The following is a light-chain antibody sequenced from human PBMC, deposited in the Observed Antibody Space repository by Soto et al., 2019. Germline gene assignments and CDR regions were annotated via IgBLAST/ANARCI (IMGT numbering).Light chain of an antibody. CDR1: SSDVGGYNY. CDR2: DVS. V-gene: IGLV2-14*01. J-gene: IGLJ3*02. CDR3: SSYTTGGPV. Sequence: QSALTQPASVSGSPGQSITISCTGTSSDVGGYNYVSWYQQHPGKAPKLMIYDVSSRPSGVSNRFSGSKSGNTASLTISGLQAEDEADYSCSSYTTGGPVFGGGTKLTVL.